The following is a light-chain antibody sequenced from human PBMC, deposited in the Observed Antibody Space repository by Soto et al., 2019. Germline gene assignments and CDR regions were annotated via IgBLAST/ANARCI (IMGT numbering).Light chain of an antibody. Sequence: EIVLTQSPATLSLSPGESVTLSCRASQSVSNFLAWYQQKPGQAPRLLIYDASNRATGIPARFSGSGSGTDFTLTISTLEPVDFAVYYCHQYGLSPPYTFGPGTKVDIK. J-gene: IGKJ3*01. CDR1: QSVSNF. CDR3: HQYGLSPPYT. CDR2: DAS. V-gene: IGKV3-11*01.